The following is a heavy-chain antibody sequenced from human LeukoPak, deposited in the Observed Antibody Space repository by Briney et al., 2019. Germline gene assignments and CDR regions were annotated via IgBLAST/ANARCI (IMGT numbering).Heavy chain of an antibody. D-gene: IGHD4-23*01. CDR1: GGSISSYY. J-gene: IGHJ4*02. V-gene: IGHV4-59*01. Sequence: SETLSLTCTVSGGSISSYYWSWIRQPPGQGLEWLGSVHYIGSDNYNPSLKSRLTITLDTSKNQFSLNVRSVTAADTAVYFCAGVSAGKVDHWGQGTLVTVSS. CDR2: VHYIGSD. CDR3: AGVSAGKVDH.